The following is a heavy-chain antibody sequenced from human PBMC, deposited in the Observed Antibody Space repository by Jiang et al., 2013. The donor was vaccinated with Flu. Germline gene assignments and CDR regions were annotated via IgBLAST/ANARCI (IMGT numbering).Heavy chain of an antibody. Sequence: EVKKPGESLKISCKGSGYSFTSYWIGWVRQMPGKGLEWMGIIYPGDSDTRYSPSFQGQVTISADKSISTAYLQWSSLKASDTAMYYCARPTTPYSSSSYAFDIWGQGTMVTVSS. J-gene: IGHJ3*02. CDR2: IYPGDSDT. D-gene: IGHD6-6*01. CDR1: GYSFTSYW. CDR3: ARPTTPYSSSSYAFDI. V-gene: IGHV5-51*03.